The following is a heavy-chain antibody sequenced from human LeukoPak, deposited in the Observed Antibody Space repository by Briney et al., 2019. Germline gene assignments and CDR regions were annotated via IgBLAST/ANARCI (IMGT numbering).Heavy chain of an antibody. D-gene: IGHD3-22*01. CDR1: GGSITSYY. J-gene: IGHJ5*02. V-gene: IGHV4-59*08. CDR2: IYYTGSS. CDR3: ARLRNYYYSSLYYYLFDP. Sequence: SETLSLTCSVSGGSITSYYWSWIRQPPGKGVEWIGYIYYTGSSNYNPSLKSRVTISVDTPKNQFSLKLSSVTAADTAVYYCARLRNYYYSSLYYYLFDPWGQGTLVTVSS.